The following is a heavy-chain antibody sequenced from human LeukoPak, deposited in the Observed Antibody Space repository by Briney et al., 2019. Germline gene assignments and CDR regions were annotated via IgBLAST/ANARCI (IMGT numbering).Heavy chain of an antibody. CDR3: ARDHNQYYYGSGVSGGWFDP. Sequence: PSETLSLTCTVSGGSISSSSYYWGWIRQPPGKGLEWIGSIYYSGSTFYNPSLKSRVTISVDMSKNQFSLKLSSVTAADTAVYYCARDHNQYYYGSGVSGGWFDPWGQGTLVTVSS. CDR2: IYYSGST. J-gene: IGHJ5*02. CDR1: GGSISSSSYY. D-gene: IGHD3-10*01. V-gene: IGHV4-39*07.